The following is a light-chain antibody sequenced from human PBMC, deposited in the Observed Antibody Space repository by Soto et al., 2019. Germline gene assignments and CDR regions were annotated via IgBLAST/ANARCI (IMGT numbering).Light chain of an antibody. CDR2: AVS. CDR3: CSYAGSYTVV. V-gene: IGLV2-11*01. Sequence: QSALTQPRSVSGSPGQSVTISCTGTGSDVGGYNFVSWYQQCPGKAPQLMIYAVSQRPSGVPDRFSGSKAGNTASLTISGLQAEDEADYYCCSYAGSYTVVFGGGTQLTVL. J-gene: IGLJ3*02. CDR1: GSDVGGYNF.